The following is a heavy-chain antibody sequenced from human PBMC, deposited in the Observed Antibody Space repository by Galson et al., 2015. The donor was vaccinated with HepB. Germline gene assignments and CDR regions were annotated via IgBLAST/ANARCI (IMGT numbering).Heavy chain of an antibody. CDR2: IYSDGKT. J-gene: IGHJ4*02. V-gene: IGHV3-53*01. Sequence: SLRLSCAASGFIVSSNYMSWVRQAPGKGLEWVSVIYSDGKTYYADSVKGRFTISRDNSKNTLYLQMNSLRAEDTAVYYCARDDPACGSYPCPFDYWGQGTLVTVSS. CDR3: ARDDPACGSYPCPFDY. CDR1: GFIVSSNY. D-gene: IGHD1-26*01.